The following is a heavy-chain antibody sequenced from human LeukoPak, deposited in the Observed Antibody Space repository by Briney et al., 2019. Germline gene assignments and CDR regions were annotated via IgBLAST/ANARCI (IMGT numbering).Heavy chain of an antibody. Sequence: GGSLRLSCAASGFTFSSCWMHWVRQAPGKGLVWVSRLNTDGSSTIYADSVKGRFTISRDNAKNTLYLQMSSLRAEDTAVYYCARGYYDSNDSNRSNWFDPWGQGTLVTVSS. CDR3: ARGYYDSNDSNRSNWFDP. J-gene: IGHJ5*02. CDR2: LNTDGSST. D-gene: IGHD3-22*01. CDR1: GFTFSSCW. V-gene: IGHV3-74*01.